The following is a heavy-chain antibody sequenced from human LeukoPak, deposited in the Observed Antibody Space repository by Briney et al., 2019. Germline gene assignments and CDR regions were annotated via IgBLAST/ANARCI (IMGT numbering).Heavy chain of an antibody. CDR3: AKDMGYDYVWGSFSFDY. D-gene: IGHD3-16*01. Sequence: GGSLRHSCAASGFTFSSYAMSWVRQAPGKGLEWVSAISGSGGSTYYADSVKGRFTISRDNSKNTLYLQMNSLRAEDTAVYYCAKDMGYDYVWGSFSFDYWGQGTLVTVSS. CDR1: GFTFSSYA. CDR2: ISGSGGST. V-gene: IGHV3-23*01. J-gene: IGHJ4*02.